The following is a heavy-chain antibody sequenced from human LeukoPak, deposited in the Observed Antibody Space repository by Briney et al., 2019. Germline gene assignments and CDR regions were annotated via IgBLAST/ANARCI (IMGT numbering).Heavy chain of an antibody. V-gene: IGHV4-38-2*02. Sequence: SETLSLPFTVSGYSISSGYYWGWIRQPPGKGLEWIGSIYHSGSTYYNPSLKSRVTISVDTSKNQFSLKLSSVTAADTAVYYCARDSRGYVPNFDYWGQGTLVTVSS. CDR1: GYSISSGYY. CDR2: IYHSGST. D-gene: IGHD5-12*01. CDR3: ARDSRGYVPNFDY. J-gene: IGHJ4*02.